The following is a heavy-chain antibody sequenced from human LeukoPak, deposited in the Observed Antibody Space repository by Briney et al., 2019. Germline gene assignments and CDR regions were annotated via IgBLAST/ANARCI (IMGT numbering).Heavy chain of an antibody. CDR1: DYTFTRYG. D-gene: IGHD3-10*01. V-gene: IGHV1-18*01. J-gene: IGHJ4*02. CDR3: ARGQANRLVWFGELLSNINPFDY. Sequence: GASVKVSCKASDYTFTRYGISWVRQAPGQGLEWMGWISGYNGNTKYVEKVQGRVTMTTDTSTSTADMELRSLSSDDTAVYYCARGQANRLVWFGELLSNINPFDYWGQGSLVTVSS. CDR2: ISGYNGNT.